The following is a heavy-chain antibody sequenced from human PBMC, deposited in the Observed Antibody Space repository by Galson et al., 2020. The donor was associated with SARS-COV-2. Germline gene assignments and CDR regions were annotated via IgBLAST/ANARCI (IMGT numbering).Heavy chain of an antibody. CDR2: IYYSGST. Sequence: SETLSLTCTVSGGSISSYYWSWIRQPPGKGLEWIGYIYYSGSTNYNPSLKSRVTISVDTSKNQFSLKLSSVTAADTAVYYCARGGWLVWKYNWFDPWGQGTLVTVSS. CDR3: ARGGWLVWKYNWFDP. CDR1: GGSISSYY. D-gene: IGHD3-16*01. J-gene: IGHJ5*02. V-gene: IGHV4-59*01.